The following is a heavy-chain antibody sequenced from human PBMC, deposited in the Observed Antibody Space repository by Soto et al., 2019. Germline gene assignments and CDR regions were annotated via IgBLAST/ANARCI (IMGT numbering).Heavy chain of an antibody. CDR3: VRDGTKTLRDWFDP. CDR2: IYATGTT. CDR1: GASISGFY. D-gene: IGHD1-1*01. J-gene: IGHJ5*02. V-gene: IGHV4-4*07. Sequence: SETLSLTCTVSGASISGFYWSWIRKSAGKGLERIGRIYATGTTDYNPSLKSRVMISVDTSKKQFSLKLRSVTAADTAVYYCVRDGTKTLRDWFDPWGQGISVTVSS.